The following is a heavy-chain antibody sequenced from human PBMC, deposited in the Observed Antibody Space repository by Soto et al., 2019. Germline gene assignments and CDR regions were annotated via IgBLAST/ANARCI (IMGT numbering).Heavy chain of an antibody. CDR1: GFTFSSYG. V-gene: IGHV3-30*18. J-gene: IGHJ4*02. CDR3: AKEGGGESSGWYIFDY. CDR2: ISYDGSNK. Sequence: GGSLRLSCAASGFTFSSYGMHWVRQAPGKGLEWVAVISYDGSNKYYADSVKGRFTISRDNSKNTLYLQINSLRAEDTAVYYCAKEGGGESSGWYIFDYWGQGTLVTVSS. D-gene: IGHD6-19*01.